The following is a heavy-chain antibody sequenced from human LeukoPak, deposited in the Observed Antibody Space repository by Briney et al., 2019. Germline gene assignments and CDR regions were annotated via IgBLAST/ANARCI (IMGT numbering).Heavy chain of an antibody. Sequence: GSLRLSCAASGFTFKNSGISWVRQAPGRGLEGGSTISGSRDNSYYADSVKGRFTISRDFSQNTLYLEMNSLTADDTALYYCAKDLWFGGSAFDSWGQGTLVTVSS. V-gene: IGHV3-23*01. CDR3: AKDLWFGGSAFDS. J-gene: IGHJ4*01. CDR2: ISGSRDNS. D-gene: IGHD3-10*01. CDR1: GFTFKNSG.